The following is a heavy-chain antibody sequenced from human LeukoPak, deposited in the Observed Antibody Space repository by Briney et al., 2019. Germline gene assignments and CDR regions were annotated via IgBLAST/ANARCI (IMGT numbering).Heavy chain of an antibody. CDR3: ARHPPETTGYYYMDV. Sequence: GESLKISCKGSGYSFTSYWIGWVRQMPGKGLEWMGIIYPGDSDTRYSPSFQGQVTISADKSISTAYLQWSSLKASDTAMYYCARHPPETTGYYYMDVWGKGTTVTVSS. CDR2: IYPGDSDT. V-gene: IGHV5-51*01. CDR1: GYSFTSYW. D-gene: IGHD1-14*01. J-gene: IGHJ6*03.